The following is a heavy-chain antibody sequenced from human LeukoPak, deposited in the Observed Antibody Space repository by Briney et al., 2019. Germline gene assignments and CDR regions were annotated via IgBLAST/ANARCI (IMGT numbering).Heavy chain of an antibody. CDR2: ISTYNGDT. V-gene: IGHV1-18*01. CDR3: ARAEKSYYHGMDV. Sequence: ASVKVSCKASGYKFTNYGITWVRQAPGQGLEWMGWISTYNGDTNYAQKVQGRVTMTTDTSTSMAYMELGSLRFDDTAVYYCARAEKSYYHGMDVWGQGTTVTVSS. J-gene: IGHJ6*02. CDR1: GYKFTNYG.